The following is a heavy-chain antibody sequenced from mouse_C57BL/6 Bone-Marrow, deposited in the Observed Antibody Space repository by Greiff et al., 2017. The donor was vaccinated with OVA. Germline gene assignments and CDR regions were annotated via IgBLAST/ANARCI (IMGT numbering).Heavy chain of an antibody. CDR1: GFNIKDDY. D-gene: IGHD1-1*01. Sequence: EVQLQQSGADLVRPGASVKLSCTASGFNIKDDYMHWVKQRPEQGLEWIGWIDPENGDTEYASKFQGKATITADTSSNTAYLQLSSLTSEDTAVYYCTTDGSRGMDYWGKGTSVTVSS. V-gene: IGHV14-4*01. CDR2: IDPENGDT. CDR3: TTDGSRGMDY. J-gene: IGHJ4*01.